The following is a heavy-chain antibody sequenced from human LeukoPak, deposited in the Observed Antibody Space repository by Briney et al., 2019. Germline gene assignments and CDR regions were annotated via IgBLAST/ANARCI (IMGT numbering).Heavy chain of an antibody. J-gene: IGHJ5*02. V-gene: IGHV1-3*03. CDR1: GYTFTTYT. D-gene: IGHD3-10*01. CDR2: INTGNGNT. Sequence: ASVKVSCKASGYTFTTYTLHWVRQAPGQRLQWMGCINTGNGNTKYSQEFQGRVTITRDTSASTAYMGLSSLNSEDMAVYYCARGAKFRSYGSGTYYTSLPFDPWGQGTLVSVSS. CDR3: ARGAKFRSYGSGTYYTSLPFDP.